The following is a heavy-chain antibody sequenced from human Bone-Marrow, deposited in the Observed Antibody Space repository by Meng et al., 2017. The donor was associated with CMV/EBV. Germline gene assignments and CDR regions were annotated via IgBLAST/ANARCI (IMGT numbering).Heavy chain of an antibody. D-gene: IGHD6-6*01. V-gene: IGHV3-48*04. CDR2: ISSSSTI. CDR3: ARGAARFGY. CDR1: GFTFSSYS. J-gene: IGHJ4*02. Sequence: GESLKISCAASGFTFSSYSMNWVRQAPGKGLEWVSYISSSSTIYYADSVKGRFTISRDNAKNSLYLQMNSLRAEDTAVYYCARGAARFGYWGQGTLVTVSS.